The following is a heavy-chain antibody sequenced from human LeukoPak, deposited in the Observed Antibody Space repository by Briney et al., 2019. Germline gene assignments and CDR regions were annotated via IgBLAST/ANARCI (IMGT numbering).Heavy chain of an antibody. CDR1: GYTFSSYG. Sequence: ASVKVSCKASGYTFSSYGISWVRQAPGQGLEWMGWISGYNAITETAQKVQGRLTLTTDTSTSTAYMELRTLRSDDTAVYYCARSDRSGFYFDDYWGQGTLVTVSS. CDR3: ARSDRSGFYFDDY. CDR2: ISGYNAIT. V-gene: IGHV1-18*01. D-gene: IGHD3-22*01. J-gene: IGHJ4*02.